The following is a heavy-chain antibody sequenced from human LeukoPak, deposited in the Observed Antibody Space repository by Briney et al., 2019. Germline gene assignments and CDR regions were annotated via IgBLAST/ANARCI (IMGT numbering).Heavy chain of an antibody. Sequence: GGSLRLSCATSGFSFSSYAMSWVRQAPGKGLEWVSAMSSSDDGRYYAASVKGRFTISRDNSKNTLYLQMNSLRAEDTAVYYCAKDRRLAAFDYGGQGTLVTVSS. V-gene: IGHV3-23*01. CDR3: AKDRRLAAFDY. CDR1: GFSFSSYA. D-gene: IGHD6-25*01. J-gene: IGHJ4*02. CDR2: MSSSDDGR.